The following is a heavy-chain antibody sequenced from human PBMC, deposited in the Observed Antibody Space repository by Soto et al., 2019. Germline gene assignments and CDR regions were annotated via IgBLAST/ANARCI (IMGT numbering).Heavy chain of an antibody. Sequence: GGSLRLSCAASGFTFSSYAMSWVRQAPGKGLEWVSAISGSGGSTYYADSVKGRFTISRDNSKNTLYLQMNSLRAEGTAVYYCAKGSSYSSSCPFDPWGQGTLVTVSS. CDR2: ISGSGGST. D-gene: IGHD6-13*01. CDR3: AKGSSYSSSCPFDP. J-gene: IGHJ5*02. CDR1: GFTFSSYA. V-gene: IGHV3-23*01.